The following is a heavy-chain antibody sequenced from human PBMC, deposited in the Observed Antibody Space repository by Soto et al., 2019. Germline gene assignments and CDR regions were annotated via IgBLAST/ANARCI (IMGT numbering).Heavy chain of an antibody. CDR2: IYSGDGT. CDR3: ARVSVAGSYFDY. Sequence: GSLRLSCAASVVTCSSSYMSWVRQAPGKGLDWVSVIYSGDGTYYADSVKGRFTISRDNPKNTLYLQMNSLRAEDTAVYYCARVSVAGSYFDYWGQGTLVTVSS. CDR1: VVTCSSSY. D-gene: IGHD6-19*01. J-gene: IGHJ4*02. V-gene: IGHV3-53*01.